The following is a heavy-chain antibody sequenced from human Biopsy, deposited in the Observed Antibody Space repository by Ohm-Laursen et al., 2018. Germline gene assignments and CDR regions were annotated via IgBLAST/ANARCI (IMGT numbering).Heavy chain of an antibody. CDR2: IISMVGTP. V-gene: IGHV1-69*08. D-gene: IGHD2/OR15-2a*01. CDR1: GYTFTGYH. J-gene: IGHJ6*01. CDR3: ARDKTVLNYYFASDV. Sequence: SSVKVSCKASGYTFTGYHVHWVRQAPGQGLEWVGRIISMVGTPKYAQKFQGRATITVDKSASTAYLDLSSLKSEDTAVYYCARDKTVLNYYFASDVWGQGTTVTVSS.